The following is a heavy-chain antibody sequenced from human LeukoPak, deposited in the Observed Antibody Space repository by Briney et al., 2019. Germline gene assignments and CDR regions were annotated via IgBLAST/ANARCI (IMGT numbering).Heavy chain of an antibody. D-gene: IGHD6-19*01. V-gene: IGHV4-30-4*01. CDR2: IDYSGST. CDR3: AREPTLVPYSSPKYFDY. Sequence: PSETLSLTCTVSGGSISSGDYYWSWIRQPPGKGLEWIGYIDYSGSTYYNPSLKSRVTISVDTSKNQFSLKLSSVTAADTAVYYCAREPTLVPYSSPKYFDYWGQGTLVTVSS. CDR1: GGSISSGDYY. J-gene: IGHJ4*02.